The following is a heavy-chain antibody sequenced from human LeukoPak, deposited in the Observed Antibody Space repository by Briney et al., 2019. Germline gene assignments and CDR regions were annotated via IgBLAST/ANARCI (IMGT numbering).Heavy chain of an antibody. CDR2: ISYDGSNK. CDR1: GFTFSSYA. J-gene: IGHJ6*02. Sequence: GGSLRLSCAASGFTFSSYAMHWVRQAPGKGPEWVAVISYDGSNKYYADSVKGRFTISRDNSKNTLYLQMNSLRAEDTAVYYCARDRKGALNYGMDVWGQGTTVTVSS. V-gene: IGHV3-30*04. CDR3: ARDRKGALNYGMDV.